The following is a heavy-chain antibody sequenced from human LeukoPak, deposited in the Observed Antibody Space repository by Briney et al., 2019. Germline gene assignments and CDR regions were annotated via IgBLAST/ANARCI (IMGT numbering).Heavy chain of an antibody. CDR3: ARDYLAVANRPGY. D-gene: IGHD6-19*01. CDR2: INAGNGNT. CDR1: GYTFTSYA. Sequence: ASVKVSCKASGYTFTSYAMHWVRQAPGQRLEWMGWINAGNGNTKYSQKFQGRVTITRDTSASTAYMELSSLRSEDTAVYYCARDYLAVANRPGYWGQRTLVTVSS. J-gene: IGHJ4*02. V-gene: IGHV1-3*01.